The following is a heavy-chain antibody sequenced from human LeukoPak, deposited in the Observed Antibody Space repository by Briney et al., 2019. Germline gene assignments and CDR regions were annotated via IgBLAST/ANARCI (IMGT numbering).Heavy chain of an antibody. CDR1: GDSISSDNYY. J-gene: IGHJ4*02. V-gene: IGHV4-61*02. D-gene: IGHD1-26*01. CDR3: ARGLGTTNFDY. CDR2: VYTSGGT. Sequence: PSQTLSLTCTVSGDSISSDNYYWSWIRQPAGKGLEWIGRVYTSGGTNYNPSLKSRVTISVDTSNNQVSLKLYSVTAADTAVYYCARGLGTTNFDYWGQGTLVTVSS.